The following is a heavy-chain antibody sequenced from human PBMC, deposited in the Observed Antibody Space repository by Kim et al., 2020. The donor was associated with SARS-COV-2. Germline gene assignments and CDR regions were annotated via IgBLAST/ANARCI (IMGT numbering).Heavy chain of an antibody. Sequence: GGSLRLSCAASGFTFSSYAMHWVRQAPGKGLEWVAVISYDGSNKYYADSVKGRFTISRDNSKNTLYLQMNSLRAEDTAVYYCARVPGRREKNSSSFYYF. D-gene: IGHD6-13*01. CDR3: ARVPGRREKNSSSFYYF. J-gene: IGHJ4*01. V-gene: IGHV3-30*04. CDR2: ISYDGSNK. CDR1: GFTFSSYA.